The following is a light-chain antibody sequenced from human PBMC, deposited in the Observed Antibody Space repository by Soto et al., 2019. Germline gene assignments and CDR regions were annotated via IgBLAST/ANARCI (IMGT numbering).Light chain of an antibody. Sequence: QSVLTQPASVSGSPGQSITISCTGTSSDVGGYNYVSWYQQHPGKAPKLMIYEVSNRPSGVSQRFSGSKSGNTASLTISGHHDEDEADYCCSSYTSSSTMVFGGGTKVTVL. V-gene: IGLV2-14*01. CDR2: EVS. J-gene: IGLJ2*01. CDR3: SSYTSSSTMV. CDR1: SSDVGGYNY.